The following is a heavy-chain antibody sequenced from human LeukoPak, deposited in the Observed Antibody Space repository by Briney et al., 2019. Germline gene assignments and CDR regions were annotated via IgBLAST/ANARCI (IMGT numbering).Heavy chain of an antibody. CDR1: GFTLNNYA. Sequence: QAGGSLRLSCAASGFTLNNYAMHWVRQAPGKGLEWVAVISYGGSNKYYADSVRGRFTISRDNSKNTLYLQMNSLRAEDTAVYYCARGARSVSSGHFDYWGQGTLVTVSS. D-gene: IGHD6-19*01. CDR2: ISYGGSNK. V-gene: IGHV3-30-3*01. J-gene: IGHJ4*02. CDR3: ARGARSVSSGHFDY.